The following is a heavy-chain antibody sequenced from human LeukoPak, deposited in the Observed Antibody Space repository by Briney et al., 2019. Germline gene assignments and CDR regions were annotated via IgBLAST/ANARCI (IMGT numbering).Heavy chain of an antibody. Sequence: GGSLRLSCVASGFXFSTYAMSWVRQGPLKGLEWVSAIGGSGGSTDYADSVKGRFTISRDNSKNTLYLQMTSLRADDTAVFYCAKEGAEYNLNAWGQGTLVTVSS. CDR3: AKEGAEYNLNA. CDR2: IGGSGGST. D-gene: IGHD1-1*01. V-gene: IGHV3-23*01. J-gene: IGHJ5*02. CDR1: GFXFSTYA.